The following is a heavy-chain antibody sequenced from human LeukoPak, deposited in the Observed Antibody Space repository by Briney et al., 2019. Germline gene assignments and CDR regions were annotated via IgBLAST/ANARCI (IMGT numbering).Heavy chain of an antibody. V-gene: IGHV3-21*01. Sequence: AGGSLRLSCAASGFTFSSYEMNWVRQAPGKGLEWVSSISSSSSYIYYADSVKGRFTISRDNAKSSLYLQMNSLRAEDTAVYYCAREHGWLRYPDYWGQGTLVTVSS. D-gene: IGHD5-12*01. CDR3: AREHGWLRYPDY. CDR2: ISSSSSYI. CDR1: GFTFSSYE. J-gene: IGHJ4*02.